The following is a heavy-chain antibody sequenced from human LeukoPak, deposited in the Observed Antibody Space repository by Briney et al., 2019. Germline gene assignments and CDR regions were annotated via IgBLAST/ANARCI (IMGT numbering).Heavy chain of an antibody. D-gene: IGHD1-1*01. CDR1: GFTFRDYD. CDR3: ARVAKERVGGVYYFDY. CDR2: IGTAGDT. Sequence: GVSLRLFCAASGFTFRDYDMHWVRQPTGKGLEWVAAIGTAGDTYYTGSVKGRFTISRENAKNSLYLQMNSLRAGDTAVYYCARVAKERVGGVYYFDYWGQGTLVTVSS. V-gene: IGHV3-13*01. J-gene: IGHJ4*02.